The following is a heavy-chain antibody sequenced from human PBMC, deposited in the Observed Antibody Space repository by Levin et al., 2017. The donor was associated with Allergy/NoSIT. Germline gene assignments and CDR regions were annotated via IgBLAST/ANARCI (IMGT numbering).Heavy chain of an antibody. Sequence: GGSLRLSCAASGFTFSDYSMNWVRQAPGKGLEWVSSISPNSNYIYYADSLKGRFTISRDNAKSSVFLQMNSLRAEETALYYCARSGSPDYWGQGTLVTVSS. J-gene: IGHJ4*02. CDR1: GFTFSDYS. CDR2: ISPNSNYI. V-gene: IGHV3-21*01. D-gene: IGHD3-22*01. CDR3: ARSGSPDY.